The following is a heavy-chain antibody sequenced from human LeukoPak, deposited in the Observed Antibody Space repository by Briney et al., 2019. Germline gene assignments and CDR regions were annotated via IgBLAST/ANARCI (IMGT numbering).Heavy chain of an antibody. CDR2: IYHSGTT. J-gene: IGHJ2*01. D-gene: IGHD1-7*01. CDR3: ASQLELPSHWYFDL. V-gene: IGHV4-30-2*01. CDR1: GGSIGSGGYY. Sequence: SQTLSLTCAVSGGSIGSGGYYWAWIRQPPGKGLEWIGYIYHSGTTYDNPSLKSRVTISVDRSKNQFSLKLSSVTAADTAVYYCASQLELPSHWYFDLWGRGTLVTVSS.